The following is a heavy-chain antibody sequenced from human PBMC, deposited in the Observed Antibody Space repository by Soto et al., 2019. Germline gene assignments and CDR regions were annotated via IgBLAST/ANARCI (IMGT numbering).Heavy chain of an antibody. CDR2: ISWNSGSI. CDR1: GFTFDDYA. V-gene: IGHV3-9*01. CDR3: AKDAERIAARLFGYYYYYMDV. J-gene: IGHJ6*03. D-gene: IGHD6-6*01. Sequence: GGSLRLSCAASGFTFDDYAMHWVRQAPGKGLEWVSGISWNSGSIGYADSVKGRFTISRDNAKNSLYLQMNSLRAEDTALYYCAKDAERIAARLFGYYYYYMDVWGKGTTVTVSS.